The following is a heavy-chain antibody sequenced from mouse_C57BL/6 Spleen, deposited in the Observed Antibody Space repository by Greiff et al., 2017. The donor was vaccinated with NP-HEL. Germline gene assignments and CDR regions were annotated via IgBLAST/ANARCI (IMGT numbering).Heavy chain of an antibody. J-gene: IGHJ4*01. CDR3: ARHPRDSSGYVDYAMDY. V-gene: IGHV2-6-1*01. CDR2: IWSDGST. CDR1: GFSLTSYG. Sequence: VKLQESGPGLVAPSQSLSITCTVSGFSLTSYGVHWVRQPPGKGLEWLVVIWSDGSTTYNSALKSRLSISKDNSKSQVFLKMNSLQTDDTAMYYCARHPRDSSGYVDYAMDYWGQGTSVTVSS. D-gene: IGHD3-2*02.